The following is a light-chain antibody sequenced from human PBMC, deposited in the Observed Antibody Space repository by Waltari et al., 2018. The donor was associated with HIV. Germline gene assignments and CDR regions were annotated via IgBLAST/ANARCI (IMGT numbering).Light chain of an antibody. Sequence: QSVLTQPPSASGTPGQRVTISCSGSSSSVGSNYVYRYQQLPGMAPKLLIYGNNRRPSGVHDRCSGSKSGTSASVAISGLRSEDEADYDCAAWDDSLSGYGCGTGTKVTVL. CDR2: GNN. J-gene: IGLJ1*01. V-gene: IGLV1-47*01. CDR1: SSSVGSNY. CDR3: AAWDDSLSGYG.